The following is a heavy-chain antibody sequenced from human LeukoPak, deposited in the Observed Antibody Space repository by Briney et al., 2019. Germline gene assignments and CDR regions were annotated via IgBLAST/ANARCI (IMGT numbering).Heavy chain of an antibody. CDR3: ARSREGSIDSSGYHDY. CDR2: INHCGST. Sequence: SETLSLTCAVYGGSFSGYYWTWIRQPPGKGLEWIGEINHCGSTNYNPSLKSRVTISVDTSKNQFSLKLSSVTAADTAVYYCARSREGSIDSSGYHDYWGQGALVTVSS. V-gene: IGHV4-34*01. D-gene: IGHD3-22*01. J-gene: IGHJ4*02. CDR1: GGSFSGYY.